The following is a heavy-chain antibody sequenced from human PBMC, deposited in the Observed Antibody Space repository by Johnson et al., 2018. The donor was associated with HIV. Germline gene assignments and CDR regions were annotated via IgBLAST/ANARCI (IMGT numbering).Heavy chain of an antibody. CDR2: ISYDGSNK. V-gene: IGHV3-30-3*01. Sequence: QVQLVESGGGVVQPGRSLRLSCAASGFTFSSYAMHWVRQAPGKGLEWVAVISYDGSNKYYADSVKGRFTISRDNSKNTLYPQMNSLRAEDTAVYYCARDMEAYCSGGSCYSAAFDIWGQGTMVTVSS. CDR3: ARDMEAYCSGGSCYSAAFDI. D-gene: IGHD2-15*01. CDR1: GFTFSSYA. J-gene: IGHJ3*02.